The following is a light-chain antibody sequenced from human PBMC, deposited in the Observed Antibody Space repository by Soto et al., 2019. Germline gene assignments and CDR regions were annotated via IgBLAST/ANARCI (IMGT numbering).Light chain of an antibody. CDR2: GAS. V-gene: IGKV3-15*01. CDR1: QSVSSN. J-gene: IGKJ1*01. Sequence: EIVMTQSPATLSVSPGERATLSCRASQSVSSNLAWYQQKPGQAPRLLIYGASTRATGIPARFSGSGSGTEFPPTVSWLQSEEFADYLWQQDNNLPRTFGQGTKVEIK. CDR3: QQDNNLPRT.